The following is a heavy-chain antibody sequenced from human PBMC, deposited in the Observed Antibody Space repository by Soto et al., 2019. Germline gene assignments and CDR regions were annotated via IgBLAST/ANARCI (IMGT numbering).Heavy chain of an antibody. CDR1: GGSFSGYY. D-gene: IGHD6-13*01. CDR2: INHSGST. J-gene: IGHJ4*02. CDR3: ARGSSDRDY. V-gene: IGHV4-34*01. Sequence: SETLSLTCAVYGGSFSGYYWSWIRQPPGKGLEWIGEINHSGSTNYNPSLKSRVTISVDTSKNQFSLKLSSVTAADTAVYYCARGSSDRDYWGQGTLVTVSS.